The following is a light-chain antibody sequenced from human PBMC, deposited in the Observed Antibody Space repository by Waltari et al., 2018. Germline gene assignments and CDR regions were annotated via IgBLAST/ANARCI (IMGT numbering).Light chain of an antibody. CDR2: NSS. V-gene: IGKV3-11*01. CDR3: QQRNTWPPYT. Sequence: DIVLTQSPVTLSLSPGERATLFCGASQNVDTYLAWYQQKPGQAPRLLIYNSSHRASGVPARFSGGGSGTDFTLTISSVEPEDIAIYYCQQRNTWPPYTFGQGTK. J-gene: IGKJ2*01. CDR1: QNVDTY.